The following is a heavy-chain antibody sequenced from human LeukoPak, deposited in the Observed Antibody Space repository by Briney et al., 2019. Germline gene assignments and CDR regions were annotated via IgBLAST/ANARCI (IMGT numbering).Heavy chain of an antibody. CDR2: MNPNSGNT. CDR3: AGFYYDILTGYSHGMDV. CDR1: GYTFTSYD. D-gene: IGHD3-9*01. J-gene: IGHJ6*02. V-gene: IGHV1-8*01. Sequence: GASVKVSCKASGYTFTSYDINWVRQATGQGLEWMGWMNPNSGNTGYAQKFQGRVTMTRNTSISTAYMELSSLRSEDTAVYYCAGFYYDILTGYSHGMDVWGQGTTVTVSS.